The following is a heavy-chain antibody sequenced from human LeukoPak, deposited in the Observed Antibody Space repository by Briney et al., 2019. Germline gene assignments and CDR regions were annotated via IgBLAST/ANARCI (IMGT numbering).Heavy chain of an antibody. CDR1: GFTFSSYE. CDR3: ARGLYSGSYYSDY. Sequence: GGSLRLSCAASGFTFSSYEMNWVRQAPGKGLEWVSYISSSGGTIYYADSVKGRFTISRDNAKNSLYLQMNSLRAEDTAVYYCARGLYSGSYYSDYWGQGTLATVSS. V-gene: IGHV3-48*03. CDR2: ISSSGGTI. D-gene: IGHD1-26*01. J-gene: IGHJ4*02.